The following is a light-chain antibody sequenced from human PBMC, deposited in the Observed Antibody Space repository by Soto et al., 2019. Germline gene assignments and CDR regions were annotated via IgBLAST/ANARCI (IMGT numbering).Light chain of an antibody. CDR2: TNN. CDR1: NSNIGTNT. CDR3: AAWDDSLGAYV. V-gene: IGLV1-44*01. J-gene: IGLJ1*01. Sequence: VLTQPPSASATPGQRVTISCSGSNSNIGTNTVNWYQQLPGTAPRLLIYTNNQRPSGVPQRFSGSKTGTSASLAIGGLQSEDGADYYCAAWDDSLGAYVFGTGTKVTVL.